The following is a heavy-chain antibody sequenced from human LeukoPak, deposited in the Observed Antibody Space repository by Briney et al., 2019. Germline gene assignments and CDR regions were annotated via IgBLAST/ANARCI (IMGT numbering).Heavy chain of an antibody. D-gene: IGHD3-10*01. V-gene: IGHV3-53*01. CDR3: AKLKGWYGEGYFDY. CDR1: GFAVSSNY. Sequence: GGSLRLSCAASGFAVSSNYMSWVRQAPGKGLEWVSVIYSDGRTYYADSVKGRFTISRDLSKNTLFLQMTSLRAEDTAVYYCAKLKGWYGEGYFDYWGEGTLVTVSS. J-gene: IGHJ4*02. CDR2: IYSDGRT.